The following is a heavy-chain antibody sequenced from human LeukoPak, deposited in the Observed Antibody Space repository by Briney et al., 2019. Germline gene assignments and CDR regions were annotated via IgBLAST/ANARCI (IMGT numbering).Heavy chain of an antibody. CDR2: INHSGST. CDR3: ARRDYYYYYGMDV. CDR1: GGSFSVYY. V-gene: IGHV4-34*01. J-gene: IGHJ6*02. Sequence: SETLSLTCAVYGGSFSVYYWSWIRQPPGKGREWIGEINHSGSTNYNPSLKSRVTISGDTSKNQFSLKLSSVTAADTAVYYCARRDYYYYYGMDVWGQGTTVTVSS.